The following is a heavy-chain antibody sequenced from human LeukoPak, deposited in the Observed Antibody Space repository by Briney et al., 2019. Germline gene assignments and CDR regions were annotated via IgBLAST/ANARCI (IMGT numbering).Heavy chain of an antibody. V-gene: IGHV4-39*01. CDR1: GGSISSSSYY. D-gene: IGHD4-11*01. J-gene: IGHJ4*02. Sequence: PSETLSLTCTVSGGSISSSSYYWGWIRQPPGKGLEWIGSICYSGSTYYNPSLKSRVTISVDTSKNQFSLKLSSVTAADTAVHYCARMVGYSNWVDYWGQGTLVTVSS. CDR2: ICYSGST. CDR3: ARMVGYSNWVDY.